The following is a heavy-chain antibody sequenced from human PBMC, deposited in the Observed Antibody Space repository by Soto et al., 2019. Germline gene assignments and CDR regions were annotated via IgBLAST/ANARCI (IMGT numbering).Heavy chain of an antibody. CDR2: TIPIFGTP. V-gene: IGHV1-69*13. J-gene: IGHJ1*01. D-gene: IGHD1-26*01. CDR3: ASSGSYSAEYFQH. Sequence: GASVKVSCKASGGTFSSYAISWVRQAPGQGLEWMGGTIPIFGTPNYAQKFQGRVTITAGESTSTAYMELSSLRSEDTAVYYCASSGSYSAEYFQHWGQGTLVTVSS. CDR1: GGTFSSYA.